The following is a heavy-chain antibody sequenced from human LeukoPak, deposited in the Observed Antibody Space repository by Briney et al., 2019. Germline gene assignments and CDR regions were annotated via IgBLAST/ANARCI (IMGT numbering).Heavy chain of an antibody. CDR3: ARDKSGDYVRWFDP. D-gene: IGHD4-17*01. CDR1: GGSVSSGSYY. Sequence: SETLSLTSTVSGGSVSSGSYYWSWIRQPPGKGLEWIGYIYYSGSTNYNPSLKSRVTISVDTSKNQFSLKLSSVTAADTAVYYCARDKSGDYVRWFDPWGQGTLVTVSS. J-gene: IGHJ5*02. CDR2: IYYSGST. V-gene: IGHV4-61*01.